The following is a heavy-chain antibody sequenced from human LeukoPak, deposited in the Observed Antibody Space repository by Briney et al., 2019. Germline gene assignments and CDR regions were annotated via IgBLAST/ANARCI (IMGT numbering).Heavy chain of an antibody. CDR2: DYYSGSS. V-gene: IGHV4-59*01. CDR3: ARDLKLDGSSGYYAFDI. J-gene: IGHJ3*02. Sequence: PSETLSLTCTVSGGSITDYYWGWIRQPPGKGLEWIGYDYYSGSSNYNPSLKSRVTISVDTSKNQFSLKMSSVTAADTAVYYCARDLKLDGSSGYYAFDIWGQGTMVTVSS. CDR1: GGSITDYY. D-gene: IGHD3-22*01.